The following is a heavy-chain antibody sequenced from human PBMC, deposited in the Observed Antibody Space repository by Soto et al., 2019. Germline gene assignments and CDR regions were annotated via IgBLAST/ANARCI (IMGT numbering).Heavy chain of an antibody. D-gene: IGHD1-26*01. CDR1: GGTFSSHA. Sequence: QVPLLQSGAEVKKPGSSMNVSCKTLGGTFSSHAVNWLRQAPGQGFEWIGGIIPLFGTTNFAQKFQGRVTITADISTSTVYMALSSLRFEDTALYYCARVAQVGSGWFDPWGQGTRVTVSS. J-gene: IGHJ5*02. CDR3: ARVAQVGSGWFDP. V-gene: IGHV1-69*06. CDR2: IIPLFGTT.